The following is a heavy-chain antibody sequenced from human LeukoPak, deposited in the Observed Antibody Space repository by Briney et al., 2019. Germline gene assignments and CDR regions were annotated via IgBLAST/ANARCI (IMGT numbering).Heavy chain of an antibody. J-gene: IGHJ4*02. CDR2: ISSSSSTI. CDR3: ARDTPVAGPQFDS. D-gene: IGHD6-19*01. CDR1: GFTFSSYA. Sequence: GGSLRLSCAASGFTFSSYAMSWVRQAPGKGLEWVSYISSSSSTIYYADSVEGRFTISRDNAKNSLYLQMNSLTVEDTAVYYCARDTPVAGPQFDSWGQGTLVTVSS. V-gene: IGHV3-48*04.